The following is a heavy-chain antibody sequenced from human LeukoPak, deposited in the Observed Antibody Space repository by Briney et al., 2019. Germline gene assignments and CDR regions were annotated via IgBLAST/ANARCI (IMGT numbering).Heavy chain of an antibody. D-gene: IGHD6-6*01. CDR2: ISSSSSYI. Sequence: GGSLRLSCAASGFNFNNYNMNWVRQAPGKGLEWVSSISSSSSYIYYADSVKGRFTISRDNAKNSLYLQMNSLRAEDTAVYYCARGYSSSPWGQGTLVTVSS. CDR1: GFNFNNYN. J-gene: IGHJ5*02. CDR3: ARGYSSSP. V-gene: IGHV3-21*01.